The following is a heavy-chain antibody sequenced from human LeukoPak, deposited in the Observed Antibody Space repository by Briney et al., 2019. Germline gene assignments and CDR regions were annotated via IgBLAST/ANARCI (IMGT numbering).Heavy chain of an antibody. Sequence: SETLSLTCTVSGGSISSSSYYWGWIRQPPGKGLEWIGSIYYSGSTYYNPSLKSRVTISVDTSKNQFSLKLSSVTAADTAVYYLGRHPARYYWTGSFDYWGQGTLVTVSS. CDR1: GGSISSSSYY. CDR3: GRHPARYYWTGSFDY. CDR2: IYYSGST. D-gene: IGHD3-10*01. J-gene: IGHJ4*02. V-gene: IGHV4-39*01.